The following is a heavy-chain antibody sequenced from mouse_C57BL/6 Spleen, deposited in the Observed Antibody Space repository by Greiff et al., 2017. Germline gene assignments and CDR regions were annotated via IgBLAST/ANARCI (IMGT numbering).Heavy chain of an antibody. V-gene: IGHV1-52*01. CDR1: GYTFTSYW. CDR2: IDPSDSET. CDR3: ARGYYGYADRGYAMDD. Sequence: VQLQQPGAELVRPGSSVKLSCKASGYTFTSYWMHWVKQRPIQGLEWIGNIDPSDSETHYNQQFKDKDTLTVDKSSSTAYMQLSSLTSEDSAVYYCARGYYGYADRGYAMDDWGQGTSVTVAS. J-gene: IGHJ4*01. D-gene: IGHD2-2*01.